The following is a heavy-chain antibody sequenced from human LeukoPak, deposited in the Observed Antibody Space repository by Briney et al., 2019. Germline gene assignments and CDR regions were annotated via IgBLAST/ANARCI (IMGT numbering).Heavy chain of an antibody. D-gene: IGHD3-3*01. J-gene: IGHJ4*02. CDR1: GFTFSSYG. Sequence: GGSLRLSCAASGFTFSSYGMHWVRQAPGKGLEWVAVIWYDGSNKYYADSVKGRFTISRDNSKNTLYLQMNSLGAEDTAVYYCARGVTYYDFWSGYYTGGFDYWGQGTLVTVSS. V-gene: IGHV3-33*01. CDR3: ARGVTYYDFWSGYYTGGFDY. CDR2: IWYDGSNK.